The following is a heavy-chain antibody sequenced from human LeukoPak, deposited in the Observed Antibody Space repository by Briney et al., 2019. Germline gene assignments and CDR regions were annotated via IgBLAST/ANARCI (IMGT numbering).Heavy chain of an antibody. D-gene: IGHD6-19*01. J-gene: IGHJ3*01. CDR2: ISFDGSIE. CDR1: VFTFSSYG. Sequence: GGALRLSCAASVFTFSSYGMHWVRQTPGKGLEWVALISFDGSIEYYVDSVKGRFTISRDNSKNTLLLQMNSLRPEDTAVYYCAKDSDIAVAGSDDALDVWGQGTMVTVSS. CDR3: AKDSDIAVAGSDDALDV. V-gene: IGHV3-30*18.